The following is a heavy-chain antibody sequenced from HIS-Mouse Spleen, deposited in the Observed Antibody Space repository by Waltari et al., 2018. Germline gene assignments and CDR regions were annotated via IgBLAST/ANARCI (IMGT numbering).Heavy chain of an antibody. D-gene: IGHD6-13*01. V-gene: IGHV3-66*01. J-gene: IGHJ4*02. CDR3: ARDIKAAAC. CDR2: IYSGGST. Sequence: EVQLVESGGCLVQPGGSLRLSCAASGFTVSSNYMSWVRQAPGKGLGGVSVIYSGGSTYYADSVKGRFTISRDNSKNTLYLQMNSLRAEDTAVYYCARDIKAAACWGQGTLVTVSS. CDR1: GFTVSSNY.